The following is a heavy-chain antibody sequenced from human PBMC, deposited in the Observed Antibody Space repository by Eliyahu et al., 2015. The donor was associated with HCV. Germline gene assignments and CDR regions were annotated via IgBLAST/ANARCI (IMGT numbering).Heavy chain of an antibody. J-gene: IGHJ4*02. CDR2: ISNDGNKK. CDR3: ASGSSSDY. CDR1: GFSFSTLP. V-gene: IGHV3-30-3*01. Sequence: QVQVVESGGGVVQPGGSLRXSXAASGFSFSTLPMHXVRXAPGRGLEWVAVISNDGNKKYXADSVKGRFTISRDNSMNTLFLQVNSLRVDDTAVYYCASGSSSDYWGQGTLVTVSS.